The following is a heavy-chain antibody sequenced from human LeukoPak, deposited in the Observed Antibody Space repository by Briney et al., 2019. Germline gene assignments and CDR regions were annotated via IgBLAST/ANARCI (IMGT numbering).Heavy chain of an antibody. Sequence: SVKVSCKASGGTFSGYAISWVRQAPGQGLEWMGGIIPIFGTANYAQKFQGRVTITADESTSTAYMELSSLRSEDTAVYYCARGDGYYKYYFDYWGQGTLVTVSS. CDR3: ARGDGYYKYYFDY. CDR1: GGTFSGYA. J-gene: IGHJ4*02. CDR2: IIPIFGTA. V-gene: IGHV1-69*13. D-gene: IGHD5-24*01.